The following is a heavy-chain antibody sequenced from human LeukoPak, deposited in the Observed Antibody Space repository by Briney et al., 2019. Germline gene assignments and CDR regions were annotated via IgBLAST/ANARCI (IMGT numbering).Heavy chain of an antibody. J-gene: IGHJ4*02. CDR2: INSDGSST. Sequence: PGGSQRLSCAASGFTFSSYWMHWVRQAPGKGLVWVSRINSDGSSTSYADSVKGRFTISRDNAKNTLYLQMNSLRAEDTAVYYCARVGRELTIDYWGQGTLVTVSS. V-gene: IGHV3-74*01. CDR1: GFTFSSYW. CDR3: ARVGRELTIDY. D-gene: IGHD1-26*01.